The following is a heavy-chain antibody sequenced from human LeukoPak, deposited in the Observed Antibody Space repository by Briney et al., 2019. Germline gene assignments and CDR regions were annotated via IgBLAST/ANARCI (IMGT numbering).Heavy chain of an antibody. CDR1: GGSINSSSYY. Sequence: SETLSLTCTVSGGSINSSSYYWGWIRQPPGKGLEWIGSIYYSGSTYYNPSLKSRVAISVDTSKNQFSLKLSSVTAADTAVYYCAREFSDSSGYYHYWGQGTLVTVSS. D-gene: IGHD3-22*01. J-gene: IGHJ4*02. V-gene: IGHV4-39*07. CDR2: IYYSGST. CDR3: AREFSDSSGYYHY.